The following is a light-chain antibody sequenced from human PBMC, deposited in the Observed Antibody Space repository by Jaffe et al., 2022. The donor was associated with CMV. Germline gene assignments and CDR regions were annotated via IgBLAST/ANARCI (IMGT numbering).Light chain of an antibody. J-gene: IGLJ3*02. CDR2: KDS. CDR1: VLANKY. Sequence: SYELTQPSSVSVSPGQTARITCSGDVLANKYARWFQQKPGQAPVMVIYKDSERPSGIPERFAGSSSGTTVTLTISGAQVEDEADYYCYSAPDNGRVFGGGTKLAVL. CDR3: YSAPDNGRV. V-gene: IGLV3-27*01.